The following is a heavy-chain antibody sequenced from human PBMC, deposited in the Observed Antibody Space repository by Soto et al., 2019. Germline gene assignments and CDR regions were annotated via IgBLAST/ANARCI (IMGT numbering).Heavy chain of an antibody. Sequence: QLQLQESGPGLVKPSEHLSLTCTVSGASITSSSYYWGWIRQPPGKWLEWSGSIYYSGCTYYNPAHNSRTAYAVDPYGNQFALKVSSVTTADTEVYCRARHLPRITISQGWGQGNLVTVSA. CDR3: ARHLPRITISQG. D-gene: IGHD3-10*01. CDR2: IYYSGCT. CDR1: GASITSSSYY. V-gene: IGHV4-39*01. J-gene: IGHJ4*02.